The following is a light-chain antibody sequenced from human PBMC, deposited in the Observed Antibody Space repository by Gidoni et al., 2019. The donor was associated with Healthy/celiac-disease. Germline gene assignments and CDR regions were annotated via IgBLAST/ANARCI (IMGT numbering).Light chain of an antibody. J-gene: IGKJ1*01. Sequence: VVWMTQSPSLLSASTGDRVTISCLISQGISSYLAWYQQKPGKAPEILISAAPTLQSGLPSRFSGSGSVTDFTLTIRCLQSEDFAIYYCQQYYSSPVTFGQGTKVEIK. CDR2: AAP. CDR3: QQYYSSPVT. CDR1: QGISSY. V-gene: IGKV1D-8*01.